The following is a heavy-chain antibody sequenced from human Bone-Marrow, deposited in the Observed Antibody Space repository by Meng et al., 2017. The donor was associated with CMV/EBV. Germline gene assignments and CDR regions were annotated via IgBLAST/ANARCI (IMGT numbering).Heavy chain of an antibody. CDR2: ISSSGSTI. Sequence: GESLKISCAASGFTFSDYYMSWIRQAPGKGLEWLSYISSSGSTIYYADSVKGRFTISRDNAKNSLYLQMNSLRAEDTAVYYCARSARYSSGWSVYYYYVMDVWGQGTTVTVSS. J-gene: IGHJ6*02. CDR3: ARSARYSSGWSVYYYYVMDV. V-gene: IGHV3-11*04. CDR1: GFTFSDYY. D-gene: IGHD6-19*01.